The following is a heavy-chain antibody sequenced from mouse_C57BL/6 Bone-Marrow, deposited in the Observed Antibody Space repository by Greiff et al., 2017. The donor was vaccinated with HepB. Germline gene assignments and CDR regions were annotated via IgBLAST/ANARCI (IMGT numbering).Heavy chain of an antibody. J-gene: IGHJ4*01. CDR2: IDPSDSYT. Sequence: VQLQQPGAELVRPGTSVKLSCKASGYTFTSYWMHWVKQRPGQGLEWIGVIDPSDSYTNYNQKFKGKATLTVDTSSSTAYMQLSSLTSEDSAVYYCASMVTTPYYAMDYWGQGTSVTVSS. CDR3: ASMVTTPYYAMDY. CDR1: GYTFTSYW. D-gene: IGHD2-2*01. V-gene: IGHV1-59*01.